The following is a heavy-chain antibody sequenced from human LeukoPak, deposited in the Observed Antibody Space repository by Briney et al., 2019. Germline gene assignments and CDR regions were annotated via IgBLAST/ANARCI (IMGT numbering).Heavy chain of an antibody. D-gene: IGHD3-16*01. CDR3: ARVRIRDRLGGFDY. V-gene: IGHV1-2*02. J-gene: IGHJ4*02. CDR2: INPNTGGT. CDR1: GYTSSGYY. Sequence: ASVKVSCKASGYTSSGYYVEWARQAPGQGLEWMGWINPNTGGTKYAQRFQGRVTMTRDTSISTAYMELSRLRSDDTAVYYCARVRIRDRLGGFDYWGQGTLVTVSS.